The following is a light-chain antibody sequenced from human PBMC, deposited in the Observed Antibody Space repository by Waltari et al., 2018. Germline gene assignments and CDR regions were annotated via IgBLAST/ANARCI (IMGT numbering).Light chain of an antibody. CDR2: GTS. CDR1: SSTIGTAYD. CDR3: QSYDSSLSGYV. J-gene: IGLJ1*01. Sequence: SVLTQPPSVSGAPGQRVTISCTGSSSTIGTAYDVHWYQHLPGTAPKLLIYGTSHRPSGVPDRFSGSKSGTSASLAITGLQAEDEADYYCQSYDSSLSGYVFGTGTKVTVL. V-gene: IGLV1-40*01.